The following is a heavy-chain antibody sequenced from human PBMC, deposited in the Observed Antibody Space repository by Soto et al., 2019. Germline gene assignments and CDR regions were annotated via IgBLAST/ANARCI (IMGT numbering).Heavy chain of an antibody. CDR2: ISSSSSTI. V-gene: IGHV3-48*02. CDR3: AREGLRFLEWAFDI. D-gene: IGHD3-3*01. J-gene: IGHJ3*02. CDR1: GFTFSSYS. Sequence: GGSLRLSCAASGFTFSSYSMNWVRQAPGKGLEWVSYISSSSSTIYYADSVKGRFTISRDNAKNSLYLQMNSLRDEDTAVYYCAREGLRFLEWAFDIWGQGTMVTVSS.